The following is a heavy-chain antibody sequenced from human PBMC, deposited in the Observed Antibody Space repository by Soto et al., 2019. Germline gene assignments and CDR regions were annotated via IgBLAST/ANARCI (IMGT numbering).Heavy chain of an antibody. CDR3: VKDLYGAGWYTYFAP. Sequence: QVQLVESGGGVVQPGRSLRLSCAASGFTFSTTGMHWVRQAPGKGLEWVAMISHDGGARYYADSVKGRFTISRDTSYNTLYLQMNSLRPEDTAVYSCVKDLYGAGWYTYFAPWGQGTLVTVSS. V-gene: IGHV3-30*18. CDR1: GFTFSTTG. J-gene: IGHJ4*02. D-gene: IGHD6-19*01. CDR2: ISHDGGAR.